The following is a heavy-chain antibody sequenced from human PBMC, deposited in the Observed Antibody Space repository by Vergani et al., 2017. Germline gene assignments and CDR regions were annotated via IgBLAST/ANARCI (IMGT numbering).Heavy chain of an antibody. J-gene: IGHJ4*02. D-gene: IGHD6-19*01. CDR3: ARDGSCSSGWYYFDY. CDR1: GFTFSSYS. V-gene: IGHV3-21*01. CDR2: ISSSSSYI. Sequence: EVQLVESGGGLVKPGGSLRLSCAASGFTFSSYSMNWVRQAPGKGLEWVSSISSSSSYIYYADSVKGRFTISRDNAKNSLYLQMNSLRAEDTAVYYCARDGSCSSGWYYFDYWGQGTLVTVSS.